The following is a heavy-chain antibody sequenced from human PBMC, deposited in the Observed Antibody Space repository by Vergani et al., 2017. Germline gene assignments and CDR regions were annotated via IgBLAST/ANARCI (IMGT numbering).Heavy chain of an antibody. CDR3: ARGDYGILTGYRY. D-gene: IGHD3-9*01. Sequence: EVQLVQSGAEVKKPGATMKISCKVSGYTFTDHYMYWVKQAPGKGLEWMGLVDPEDGETIYAEKFQGRVTMTRDTSTSTVYMELSSLRSEDTAIYYCARGDYGILTGYRYWGQGTLVTVSA. J-gene: IGHJ4*02. CDR2: VDPEDGET. CDR1: GYTFTDHY. V-gene: IGHV1-69-2*01.